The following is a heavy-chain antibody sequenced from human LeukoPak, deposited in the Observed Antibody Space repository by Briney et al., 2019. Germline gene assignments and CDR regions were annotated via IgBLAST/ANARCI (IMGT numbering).Heavy chain of an antibody. CDR1: GFTFNTYA. J-gene: IGHJ4*02. CDR2: INDAGRTT. D-gene: IGHD3-9*01. Sequence: GGSLRLSCATSGFTFNTYAMNWVRQAPGKGLEWVSTINDAGRTTYCADSVKGRFTISRDNSKNTVYLQMNNLRAEDTALYYCTNQPILAGSIDSWGQGTLVIVSS. V-gene: IGHV3-23*01. CDR3: TNQPILAGSIDS.